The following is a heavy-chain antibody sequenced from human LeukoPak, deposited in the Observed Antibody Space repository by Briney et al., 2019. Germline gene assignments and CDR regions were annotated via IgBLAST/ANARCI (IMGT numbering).Heavy chain of an antibody. V-gene: IGHV4-34*01. CDR1: GGSFSGYY. J-gene: IGHJ4*02. D-gene: IGHD1-26*01. CDR2: INHSGST. Sequence: SETLSLTCAVYGGSFSGYYWSWIRQPPGKGLEWIGEINHSGSTNYNPSLKSRGTISVDTSKNQFSLKLSSVTAADTAVYYCARIVGATDYWGQGTLVTVSS. CDR3: ARIVGATDY.